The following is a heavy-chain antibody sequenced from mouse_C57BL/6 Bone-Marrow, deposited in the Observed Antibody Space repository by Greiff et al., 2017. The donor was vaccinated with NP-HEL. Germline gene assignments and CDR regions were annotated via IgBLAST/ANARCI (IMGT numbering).Heavy chain of an antibody. CDR1: GYSFTGYY. V-gene: IGHV1-42*01. CDR2: INPSTGGT. Sequence: EVQLQQSGPELVKPGASVKISCKASGYSFTGYYMNWVKQSPEKSLEWIGEINPSTGGTTYNQKFKAKATLTVDKSSSTAYIQLKSLTSEDSAVYYCAREESGFAYWGQGTLVTVSA. CDR3: AREESGFAY. J-gene: IGHJ3*01.